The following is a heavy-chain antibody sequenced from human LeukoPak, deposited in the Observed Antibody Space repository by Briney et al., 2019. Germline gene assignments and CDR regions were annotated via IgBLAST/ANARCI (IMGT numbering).Heavy chain of an antibody. Sequence: PGGSLRLSCAASGFTFSSYSMNWVRQAPGKGLEWVSSISSSSSYIYYADSVKGRFTISRDNAKNSLYLQMNSLRAEDTAVYYCARIRAGSPGVVVGWFDPWGQGTLVTVSS. CDR2: ISSSSSYI. CDR1: GFTFSSYS. D-gene: IGHD2-21*01. CDR3: ARIRAGSPGVVVGWFDP. V-gene: IGHV3-21*01. J-gene: IGHJ5*02.